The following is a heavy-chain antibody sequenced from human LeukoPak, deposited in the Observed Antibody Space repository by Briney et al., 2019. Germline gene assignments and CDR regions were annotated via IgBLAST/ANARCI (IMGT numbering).Heavy chain of an antibody. CDR2: ISSSSSYT. J-gene: IGHJ4*02. V-gene: IGHV3-11*05. D-gene: IGHD3-10*01. Sequence: KPGGSLRLSCAASGFTFSDYYMSWIRQAPGKGLEWVSYISSSSSYTNYADSVKGRFTISRVNAKNSLYLQMNSLRAEDTAVYYCARDLKRDYYGSGSYHHDYWGQGTLVTVSS. CDR3: ARDLKRDYYGSGSYHHDY. CDR1: GFTFSDYY.